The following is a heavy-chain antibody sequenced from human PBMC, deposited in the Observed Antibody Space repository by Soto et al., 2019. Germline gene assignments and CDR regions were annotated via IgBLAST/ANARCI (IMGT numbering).Heavy chain of an antibody. CDR1: GYSLANYW. CDR3: ARPGAPSDTVVYDF. V-gene: IGHV5-51*01. CDR2: IYPGDSET. Sequence: GESLKGSCKASGYSLANYWISWVCQKPGKGLEWMGVIYPGDSETTYSPSFEGQVIISVDRSRGTAFLEWSSLKASDTAMYYCARPGAPSDTVVYDFWGQGTQVTVSS. D-gene: IGHD5-18*01. J-gene: IGHJ4*02.